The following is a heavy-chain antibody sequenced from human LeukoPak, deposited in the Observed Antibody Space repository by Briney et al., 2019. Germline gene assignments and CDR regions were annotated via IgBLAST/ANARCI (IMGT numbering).Heavy chain of an antibody. V-gene: IGHV1-18*01. CDR3: ARDVRLWSHYGMDV. Sequence: GASVKVSCKASGYTFTSYGISWVRQAPGQGLEWMGWISAYNGNTNYAQKFQGRVTMTRDTSTSTVYMELSSLRSEDTAVYYCARDVRLWSHYGMDVWGQGTTVTVSS. CDR2: ISAYNGNT. CDR1: GYTFTSYG. J-gene: IGHJ6*02. D-gene: IGHD5-18*01.